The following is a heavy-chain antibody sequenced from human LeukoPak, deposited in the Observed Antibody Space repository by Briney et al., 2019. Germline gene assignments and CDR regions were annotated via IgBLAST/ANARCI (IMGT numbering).Heavy chain of an antibody. CDR2: INPSGGST. V-gene: IGHV1-46*01. J-gene: IGHJ4*02. Sequence: ASVTVSCKASGYTFTSYYMHWVRQAPGQGLEWMGIINPSGGSTSYAQKFQGRVTMTRDTSTSTVYMELSSLRSEDTAVYYCARSSTGYSSGWYGIFDYWGQGTLVTVSS. D-gene: IGHD6-19*01. CDR1: GYTFTSYY. CDR3: ARSSTGYSSGWYGIFDY.